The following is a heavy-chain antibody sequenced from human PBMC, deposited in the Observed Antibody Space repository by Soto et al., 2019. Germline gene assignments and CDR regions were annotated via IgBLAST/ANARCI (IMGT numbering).Heavy chain of an antibody. J-gene: IGHJ4*02. D-gene: IGHD1-7*01. V-gene: IGHV1-18*01. Sequence: ASVKVSCKASGYTFTSYGISWVRQAPGQGLEWMGWISAYNGNTNYAQKLQGRVTMTTDTSTSTAYMELRSLRSDDTAVYYCALAGLHHNWNYEPPDYWGQGTLVTVSS. CDR1: GYTFTSYG. CDR2: ISAYNGNT. CDR3: ALAGLHHNWNYEPPDY.